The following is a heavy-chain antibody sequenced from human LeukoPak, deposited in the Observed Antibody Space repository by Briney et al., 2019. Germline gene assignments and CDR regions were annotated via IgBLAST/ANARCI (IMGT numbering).Heavy chain of an antibody. Sequence: PGGSLRLSCAASGFTFSSYAMHWVRQAPGKGLEWVAVISYDGSNKYYADSVKGRFTISRDNSKNTLYLQMNSLRAEDTAVYYCARGGYDSGSYYKGPLYYFDYWGQGTLVTVSS. D-gene: IGHD3-10*01. J-gene: IGHJ4*02. CDR3: ARGGYDSGSYYKGPLYYFDY. CDR1: GFTFSSYA. CDR2: ISYDGSNK. V-gene: IGHV3-30*14.